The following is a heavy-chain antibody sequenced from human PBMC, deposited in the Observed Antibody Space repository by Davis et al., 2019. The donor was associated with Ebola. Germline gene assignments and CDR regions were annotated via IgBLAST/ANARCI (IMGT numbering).Heavy chain of an antibody. Sequence: GESLKISCAASGFTFSIFAMNWVRQAPGKGLEWVSAISGSGGRTNYADSVKGRFTISRDNSKNTLYLQMNSLRAEDTAVYYCAKDGYSSSSSGIFDYWGQGTLVTVSS. D-gene: IGHD6-6*01. J-gene: IGHJ4*02. CDR3: AKDGYSSSSSGIFDY. CDR2: ISGSGGRT. CDR1: GFTFSIFA. V-gene: IGHV3-23*01.